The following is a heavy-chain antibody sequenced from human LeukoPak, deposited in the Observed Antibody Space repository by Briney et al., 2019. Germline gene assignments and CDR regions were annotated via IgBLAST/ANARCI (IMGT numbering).Heavy chain of an antibody. CDR2: INSDESST. Sequence: GGSLRLSCAASGFTFSSYWMHWVRQAPGKGLVWFSRINSDESSTTYADSVKGRFTISRDNAKNTLYLQMNSLRAEDTAVYYCARGYSRSWSLGYWGQGTLVTVSS. D-gene: IGHD6-13*01. CDR1: GFTFSSYW. V-gene: IGHV3-74*01. CDR3: ARGYSRSWSLGY. J-gene: IGHJ4*02.